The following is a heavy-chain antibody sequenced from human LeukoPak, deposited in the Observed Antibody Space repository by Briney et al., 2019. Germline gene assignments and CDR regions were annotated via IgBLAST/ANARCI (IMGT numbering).Heavy chain of an antibody. CDR1: GFTVSSCG. D-gene: IGHD6-13*01. J-gene: IGHJ3*01. CDR3: AKARIAAAGTGAFDV. CDR2: FSATDGSA. V-gene: IGHV3-23*01. Sequence: GGSLRLSCAASGFTVSSCGMTWVRQAPGKGLEWVSAFSATDGSAQYAESVKGRFTISRDNSKSSLYLQMNSLRDEDTAVYYCAKARIAAAGTGAFDVWGQGTMVTVSS.